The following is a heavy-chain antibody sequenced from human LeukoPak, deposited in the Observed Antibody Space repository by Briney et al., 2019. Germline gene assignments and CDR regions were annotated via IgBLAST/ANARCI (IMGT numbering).Heavy chain of an antibody. D-gene: IGHD6-13*01. CDR2: ISGSGGTT. V-gene: IGHV3-23*01. Sequence: TGGSLRLSCAASGFTFSSYAMSWVRQAPGKGLEWVSAISGSGGTTYYADSVKGRFTISRDNSKNTLYLQMNSLRAEDTDVYYCAKSKEIAAAGELLDYWGQGTLVTVSS. CDR1: GFTFSSYA. CDR3: AKSKEIAAAGELLDY. J-gene: IGHJ4*02.